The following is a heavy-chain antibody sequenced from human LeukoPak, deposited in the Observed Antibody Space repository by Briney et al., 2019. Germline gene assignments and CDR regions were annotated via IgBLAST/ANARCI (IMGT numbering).Heavy chain of an antibody. Sequence: GGSLRLSCAASGFTFSDFHMSWVRQAPGKGLEWISYISERGDTIYYADSVRGRFTVSRDDAKNSLYLQMSRLRADDTAVYYCTKQGGFTLYFFDSWGQGTLVTVSS. CDR3: TKQGGFTLYFFDS. D-gene: IGHD2/OR15-2a*01. J-gene: IGHJ4*02. CDR2: ISERGDTI. V-gene: IGHV3-11*01. CDR1: GFTFSDFH.